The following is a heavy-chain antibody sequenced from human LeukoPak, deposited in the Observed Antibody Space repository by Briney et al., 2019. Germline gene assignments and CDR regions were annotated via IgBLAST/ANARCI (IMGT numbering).Heavy chain of an antibody. J-gene: IGHJ4*02. V-gene: IGHV1-69*13. CDR1: GYTFTSYG. D-gene: IGHD2-15*01. CDR3: ARGDSLPATFDY. Sequence: SVKVSCKASGYTFTSYGISWVRQAPGQGLEWMGGIIPIFGTANYAQKFQGRVTITADESTSTAYMELSSLRSEDTAVYYCARGDSLPATFDYWGQETLVTVSS. CDR2: IIPIFGTA.